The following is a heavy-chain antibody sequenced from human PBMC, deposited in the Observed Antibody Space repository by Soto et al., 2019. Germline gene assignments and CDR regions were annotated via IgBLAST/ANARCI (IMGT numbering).Heavy chain of an antibody. J-gene: IGHJ5*02. Sequence: QVQLVQSGGGVVQSGRSLRLSCISSGFTFNTYGMFWARQAPGTGLEWVAGIWYDGSYRYYVDSVKGRFTVSRDNSKNTVYLEMNNLRAEDTAVYYCARISGSGHLGWFDPWGQGTLGTVSS. CDR1: GFTFNTYG. CDR3: ARISGSGHLGWFDP. CDR2: IWYDGSYR. D-gene: IGHD3-10*01. V-gene: IGHV3-33*01.